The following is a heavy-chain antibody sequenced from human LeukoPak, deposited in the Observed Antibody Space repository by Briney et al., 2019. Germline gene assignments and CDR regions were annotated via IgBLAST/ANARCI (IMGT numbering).Heavy chain of an antibody. V-gene: IGHV5-51*01. D-gene: IGHD3-9*01. CDR3: ARTYYDILTGYYAPLDY. Sequence: GESLKISCKCSGYTFTSYWIGWVRRMPGKGLEWMGIIYPGDSDTRYSPSFQGQVTISADKSISTAYLQWSSLKASDTAMYYCARTYYDILTGYYAPLDYWGQGTLVTVSS. CDR1: GYTFTSYW. CDR2: IYPGDSDT. J-gene: IGHJ4*02.